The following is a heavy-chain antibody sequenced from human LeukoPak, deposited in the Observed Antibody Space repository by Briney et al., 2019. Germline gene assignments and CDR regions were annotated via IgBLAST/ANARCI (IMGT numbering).Heavy chain of an antibody. J-gene: IGHJ4*02. V-gene: IGHV3-7*03. CDR1: GFTFSNYW. CDR2: IKEDGSEI. D-gene: IGHD5-12*01. CDR3: ARNENSGWGYFDY. Sequence: PGGSLRLSCAASGFTFSNYWMNWVRQAPGKGPEWVANIKEDGSEIYYVDSVKGRFTISRDNAKNSLYLQMNSLRAEDTAVYYCARNENSGWGYFDYWGQGTLVTVSS.